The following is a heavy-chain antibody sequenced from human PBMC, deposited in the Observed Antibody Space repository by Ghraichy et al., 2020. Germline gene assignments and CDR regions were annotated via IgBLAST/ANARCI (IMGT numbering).Heavy chain of an antibody. D-gene: IGHD2-2*01. CDR3: TTSFFCTSCPDAFDI. V-gene: IGHV3-15*07. CDR1: GFTFSNAW. Sequence: GGSLRLSCAASGFTFSNAWMNWVRQAPGKGLEWVGRIKSKTDGGTTDYAAPVKGRFTISRDDSKNTLYLQMNSLKTEDTAVYYCTTSFFCTSCPDAFDIWGQGTMVTVSS. CDR2: IKSKTDGGTT. J-gene: IGHJ3*02.